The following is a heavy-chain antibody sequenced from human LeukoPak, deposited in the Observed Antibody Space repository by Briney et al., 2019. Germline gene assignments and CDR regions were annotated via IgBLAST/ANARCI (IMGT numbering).Heavy chain of an antibody. CDR3: AKGKWYPDY. CDR2: NSGSGDTI. D-gene: IGHD2-15*01. V-gene: IGHV3-48*03. Sequence: PGGSLRLSCAASGFTFSSHEMNWVRQAPGKGLEWVSYNSGSGDTIYYADSVKGRFTISRDNAKNSLYLQMNSLRADDTAVYYCAKGKWYPDYWGQGILVTVSS. CDR1: GFTFSSHE. J-gene: IGHJ4*02.